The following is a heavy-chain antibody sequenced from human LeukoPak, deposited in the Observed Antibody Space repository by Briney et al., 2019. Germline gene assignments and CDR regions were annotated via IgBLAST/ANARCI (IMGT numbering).Heavy chain of an antibody. D-gene: IGHD1-26*01. Sequence: GGSLRLSCAVSGYTFSSYAIHWVRQAPGKGLEWVASISYDGGNKNYADSVKGRFTISGDNSKNTLYLQMNSLRAEDTAVYYCAKTVPISGRPREGFDYWGQGTLVTVSS. CDR2: ISYDGGNK. V-gene: IGHV3-30*18. J-gene: IGHJ4*02. CDR3: AKTVPISGRPREGFDY. CDR1: GYTFSSYA.